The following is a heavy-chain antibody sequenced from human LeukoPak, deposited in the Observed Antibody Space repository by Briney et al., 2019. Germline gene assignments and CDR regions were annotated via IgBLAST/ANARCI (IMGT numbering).Heavy chain of an antibody. V-gene: IGHV3-53*01. CDR1: GFTVSSNY. CDR2: IYSGGST. D-gene: IGHD1-26*01. J-gene: IGHJ4*02. Sequence: GGSLRLSCAASGFTVSSNYMSWVRQAPGKGLEWVSVIYSGGSTYYADSVKGRFTISRDNAKNSLYLQMNSLRAEDTAVYYCARDFSIVGATSPGHWGQGTLVTVSS. CDR3: ARDFSIVGATSPGH.